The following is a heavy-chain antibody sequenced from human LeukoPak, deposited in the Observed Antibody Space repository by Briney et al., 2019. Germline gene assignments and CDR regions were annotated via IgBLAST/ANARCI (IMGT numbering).Heavy chain of an antibody. CDR2: IYSGGST. J-gene: IGHJ4*02. Sequence: PGGSLRLSCAASGFTVSSNYMSWVRQAPGKGLEWVSIIYSGGSTYYADSVKGRFTISRDNSKNTLYLQMNSLRAEDTAVYYCANTRGGEGYYYPRWGQGTLVTVSS. CDR3: ANTRGGEGYYYPR. V-gene: IGHV3-53*01. D-gene: IGHD3-22*01. CDR1: GFTVSSNY.